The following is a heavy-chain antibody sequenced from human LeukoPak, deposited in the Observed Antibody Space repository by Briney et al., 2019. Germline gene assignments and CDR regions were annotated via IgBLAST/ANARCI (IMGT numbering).Heavy chain of an antibody. J-gene: IGHJ4*02. CDR1: GFTFSSYA. Sequence: GGSLRLSFAASGFTFSSYAMSWVRLAPGKGLEWVSAISGSGGSTYYADSVKGRFTISRDNSKNTLYLQMNSLRAEDTAVYYCAKSGGGIQLWLRFYFDYWGQGTLVTVSS. V-gene: IGHV3-23*01. CDR2: ISGSGGST. CDR3: AKSGGGIQLWLRFYFDY. D-gene: IGHD5-18*01.